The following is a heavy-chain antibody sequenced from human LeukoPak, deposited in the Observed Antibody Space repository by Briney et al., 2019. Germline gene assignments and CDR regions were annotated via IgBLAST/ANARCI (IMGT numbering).Heavy chain of an antibody. CDR1: GYTFTSYD. J-gene: IGHJ5*02. Sequence: ASVKVSCKASGYTFTSYDINWVRQATGQWLEWMGWMNPNSGNTGYAQKFQGRVTMTRNTSISTAYMELSSLRSEDTAVYYCARVVRGEWRFDPWGQGTLVTVSS. V-gene: IGHV1-8*01. D-gene: IGHD3-10*01. CDR2: MNPNSGNT. CDR3: ARVVRGEWRFDP.